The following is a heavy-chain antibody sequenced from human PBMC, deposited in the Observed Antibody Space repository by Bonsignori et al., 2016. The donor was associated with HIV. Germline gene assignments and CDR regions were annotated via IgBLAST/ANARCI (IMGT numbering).Heavy chain of an antibody. V-gene: IGHV4-39*07. CDR2: IYYSGST. D-gene: IGHD3-22*01. Sequence: PGKGLEWIGSIYYSGSTYYNPSLKSRVTISVDTSKNQFSLKLSSVTAADTAVYYCASYTHYYDSSGYYASFDYWGQGTLVTVSS. CDR3: ASYTHYYDSSGYYASFDY. J-gene: IGHJ4*02.